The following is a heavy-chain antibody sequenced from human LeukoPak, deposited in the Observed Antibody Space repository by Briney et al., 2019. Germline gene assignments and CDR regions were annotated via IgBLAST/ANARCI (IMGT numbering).Heavy chain of an antibody. CDR2: IKQDGSEK. J-gene: IGHJ4*02. V-gene: IGHV3-7*01. D-gene: IGHD3-9*01. CDR1: GFTASSYW. Sequence: PGGSLRLSRAASGFTASSYWMSWVRQAPGKGLEWGANIKQDGSEKYYVDSVKGRFTISRDNAKNSMYLQMNRLRAEDAAVYDCARDSLDFDWLRGYFDYWGQGTLVTVSS. CDR3: ARDSLDFDWLRGYFDY.